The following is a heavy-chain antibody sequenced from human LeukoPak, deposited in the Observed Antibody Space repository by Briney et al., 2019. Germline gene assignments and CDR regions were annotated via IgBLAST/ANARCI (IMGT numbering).Heavy chain of an antibody. CDR3: ANNPGRY. D-gene: IGHD3-9*01. CDR2: ISGSDGST. Sequence: GGSLRLSCAASGLTFSNYAMSWVRQAAGKGLEWVSAISGSDGSTHYADSVKGRFTISRDNSKNTLYLQMYSLRAEDTAVYYCANNPGRYWGQGTLVTVSS. V-gene: IGHV3-23*01. CDR1: GLTFSNYA. J-gene: IGHJ4*02.